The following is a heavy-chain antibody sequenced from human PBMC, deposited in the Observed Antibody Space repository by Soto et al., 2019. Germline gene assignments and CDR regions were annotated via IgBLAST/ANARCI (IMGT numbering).Heavy chain of an antibody. J-gene: IGHJ3*02. V-gene: IGHV1-18*01. CDR1: GYTFTSYG. CDR2: ISAYNGNT. D-gene: IGHD3-3*01. Sequence: ASVKVSCKASGYTFTSYGISWVRQAPGQGLEWMGWISAYNGNTNYAQKLQGRVTMTTDTSTSTAYMELRSLRSDDTAVYYCARDLLEYYAFPIPGIWGQGTMVTVSS. CDR3: ARDLLEYYAFPIPGI.